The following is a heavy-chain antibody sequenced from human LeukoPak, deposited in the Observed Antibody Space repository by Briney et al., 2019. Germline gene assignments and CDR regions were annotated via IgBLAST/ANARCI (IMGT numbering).Heavy chain of an antibody. V-gene: IGHV4-59*01. CDR1: GGSISSYY. J-gene: IGHJ6*03. CDR2: IYYSGST. D-gene: IGHD4-23*01. CDR3: ARVYQGPRWFDYYYYMDV. Sequence: SETLSLTCTVSGGSISSYYWSWIRQPPGKGLEWIGYIYYSGSTNYNPSLKSRVTISVDTSKNQFSLKLSSVTAAGTAVYYCARVYQGPRWFDYYYYMDVWGKGTTVTVSS.